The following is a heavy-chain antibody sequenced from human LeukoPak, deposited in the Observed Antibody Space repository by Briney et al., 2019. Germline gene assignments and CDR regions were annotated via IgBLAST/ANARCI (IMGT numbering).Heavy chain of an antibody. V-gene: IGHV3-15*01. Sequence: GGSLRLSCAASGFTFRDAWMTWVRQAPGKGLEWVSRIKSKTDGGTTDYAAPVKGRFTISRDDSKNTLYLQMNSLKTEDTAVYYCTTDERDPPWGQGTLVTVSS. CDR3: TTDERDPP. D-gene: IGHD6-25*01. CDR1: GFTFRDAW. CDR2: IKSKTDGGTT. J-gene: IGHJ5*02.